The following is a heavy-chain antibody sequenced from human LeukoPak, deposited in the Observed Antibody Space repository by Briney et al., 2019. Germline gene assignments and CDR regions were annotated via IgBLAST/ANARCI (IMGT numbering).Heavy chain of an antibody. Sequence: SETLSLTCAVYGGSFSGYYWSWIRQPPGKGLEWIGEINHSGSTNYNPSLKSRVTISVDTSKNQFSLKLSSVTAADTAVYHCVRESYYYGSGSYSPFDYWGQGTLVTVSS. CDR3: VRESYYYGSGSYSPFDY. D-gene: IGHD3-10*01. J-gene: IGHJ4*02. CDR2: INHSGST. CDR1: GGSFSGYY. V-gene: IGHV4-34*01.